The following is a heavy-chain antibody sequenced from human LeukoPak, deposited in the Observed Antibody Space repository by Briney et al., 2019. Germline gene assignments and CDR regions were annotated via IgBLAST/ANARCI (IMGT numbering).Heavy chain of an antibody. V-gene: IGHV1-69*01. CDR2: IIPIFGTA. Sequence: SVKVSCKASGGTFSSYAISWVRQAPGQGLEWMGGIIPIFGTANYTQKFQGRVTITADESTSTAYMELSSLRSEDTAVYYCARDRAARPSLGDAFDIWGQGTMVTVSS. J-gene: IGHJ3*02. CDR3: ARDRAARPSLGDAFDI. CDR1: GGTFSSYA. D-gene: IGHD6-6*01.